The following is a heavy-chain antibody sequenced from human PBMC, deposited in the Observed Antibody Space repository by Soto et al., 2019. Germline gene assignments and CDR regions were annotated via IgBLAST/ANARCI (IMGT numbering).Heavy chain of an antibody. V-gene: IGHV4-34*01. Sequence: QVQLQQWGAGLLKPSETLSLTCAAYGGSFSGYYWSWIRQPPGKGLEWIGEIKHRGSTNYNPSLKSRVTIPVDTSKNQFSLKLSAVTAAVTAVYYCARGDILTGYSLWGQGTLVTVSS. CDR1: GGSFSGYY. CDR2: IKHRGST. CDR3: ARGDILTGYSL. D-gene: IGHD3-9*01. J-gene: IGHJ4*02.